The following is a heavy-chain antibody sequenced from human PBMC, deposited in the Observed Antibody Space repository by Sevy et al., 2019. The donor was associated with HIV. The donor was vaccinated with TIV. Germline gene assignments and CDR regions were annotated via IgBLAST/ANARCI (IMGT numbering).Heavy chain of an antibody. CDR3: ARARPSVLRFLEWLPYDAFDI. CDR1: GYTFTGHY. J-gene: IGHJ3*02. CDR2: INPNSGGT. Sequence: ASVKVSCKASGYTFTGHYMHWVRRAPGQGLEWMGWINPNSGGTNYAQKFQGRVTMTRDTSISTAYMELSRLGSDDTAVYYCARARPSVLRFLEWLPYDAFDIWGQGTMVTVSS. D-gene: IGHD3-3*01. V-gene: IGHV1-2*02.